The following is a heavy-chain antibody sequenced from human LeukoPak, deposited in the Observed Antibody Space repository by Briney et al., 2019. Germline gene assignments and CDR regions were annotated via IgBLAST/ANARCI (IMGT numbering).Heavy chain of an antibody. CDR2: ISGSGGST. Sequence: SGGSLRLSCAASGFTFSSYAMSWVRQAPGKGLEWVSAISGSGGSTYYADSVKGRSTISRDNSKSTLYLQMNSLRVEDTAVYYCAKDATRDYGDYYFDYWGQGTLVTVSS. V-gene: IGHV3-23*01. CDR1: GFTFSSYA. J-gene: IGHJ4*02. CDR3: AKDATRDYGDYYFDY. D-gene: IGHD4-17*01.